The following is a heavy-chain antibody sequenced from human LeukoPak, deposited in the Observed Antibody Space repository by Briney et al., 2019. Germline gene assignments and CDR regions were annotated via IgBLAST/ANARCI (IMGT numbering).Heavy chain of an antibody. J-gene: IGHJ4*02. CDR3: AGAGGYDSYSFDY. V-gene: IGHV4-59*01. CDR2: IYYSGST. Sequence: SETLSLTCTVSGGSISSYYWSWIRQPPGKGLEWIGYIYYSGSTNYNPSLKSRVTISVDTSKNQFSLKLSSVTAADTAVYYCAGAGGYDSYSFDYWGQGTLVTVSS. D-gene: IGHD5-12*01. CDR1: GGSISSYY.